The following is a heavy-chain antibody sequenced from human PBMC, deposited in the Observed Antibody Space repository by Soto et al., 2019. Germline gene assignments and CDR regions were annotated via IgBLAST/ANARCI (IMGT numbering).Heavy chain of an antibody. D-gene: IGHD6-13*01. J-gene: IGHJ4*02. CDR1: GFTFSSFA. CDR2: ISGSGGST. V-gene: IGHV3-23*01. CDR3: AKNIAAVGVYFDY. Sequence: PGGSLRLSCAASGFTFSSFAMSWVRQAPGKGLEWVSAISGSGGSTYYADSVKGRFTISRDNSKNTLYLQMNSLRAEDTAVYYCAKNIAAVGVYFDYWGQGTLVTVSS.